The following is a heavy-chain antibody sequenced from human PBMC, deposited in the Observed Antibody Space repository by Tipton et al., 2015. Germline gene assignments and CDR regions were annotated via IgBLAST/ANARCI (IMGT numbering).Heavy chain of an antibody. J-gene: IGHJ4*02. V-gene: IGHV4-38-2*01. CDR2: IHHSGDT. D-gene: IGHD4-23*01. Sequence: TLSLTCAVSDYSISRGYYWGWIRQPPGKGLEWIGNIHHSGDTYYNPSLESRVTISVDTSKTQFSLKMSSVTASDTAVYYCARARGRHGGLFDSWGQGILVTVSS. CDR3: ARARGRHGGLFDS. CDR1: DYSISRGYY.